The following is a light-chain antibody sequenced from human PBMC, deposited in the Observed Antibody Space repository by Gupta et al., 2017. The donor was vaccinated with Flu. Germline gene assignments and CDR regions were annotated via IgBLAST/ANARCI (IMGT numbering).Light chain of an antibody. CDR3: QQEHNRPWT. V-gene: IGKV3-15*01. CDR2: GAS. Sequence: EIVMTQSPATLSLSPGEGVTLSCRASQSVSSNLAWYQQRPGQAPRLVLYGASMRATDIPARFSGGGSGTEFTLTISSLQSEDFAIYHCQQEHNRPWTFGQGTRVEIK. CDR1: QSVSSN. J-gene: IGKJ1*01.